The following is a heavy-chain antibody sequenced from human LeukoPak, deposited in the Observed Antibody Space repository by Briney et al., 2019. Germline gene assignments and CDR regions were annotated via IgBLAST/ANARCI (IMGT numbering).Heavy chain of an antibody. Sequence: GGSLRLSCAASGFTFSSYGMHWVRQAPGKGLEWVAFIRYDGSNKYYADSVKGRFTISRDNSKNTLYLQMNSLRAEDTAVYYCAKTMVRGAYWSSDFDYWGQGTLVTVSS. J-gene: IGHJ4*02. V-gene: IGHV3-30*02. CDR3: AKTMVRGAYWSSDFDY. CDR1: GFTFSSYG. CDR2: IRYDGSNK. D-gene: IGHD3-10*01.